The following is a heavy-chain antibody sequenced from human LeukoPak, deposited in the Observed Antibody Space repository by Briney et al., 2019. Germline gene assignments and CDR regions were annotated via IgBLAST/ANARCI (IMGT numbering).Heavy chain of an antibody. J-gene: IGHJ4*02. D-gene: IGHD3-22*01. V-gene: IGHV3-33*06. Sequence: GGSLRLSCAASGFTFSSYGMHWVRQAPGKGLEWVAVIWYDGSNKYYADSVKGRFTISRDNSKNTLYLQMNSLRAEDTAVYYCAKDKSYYDSSGYYPDYWGQGTLVTVSS. CDR1: GFTFSSYG. CDR2: IWYDGSNK. CDR3: AKDKSYYDSSGYYPDY.